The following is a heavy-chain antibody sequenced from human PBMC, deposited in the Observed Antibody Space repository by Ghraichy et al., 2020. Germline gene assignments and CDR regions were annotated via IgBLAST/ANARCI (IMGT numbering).Heavy chain of an antibody. CDR1: GFTFSSYA. CDR3: ARDVNWLGVGARFDY. J-gene: IGHJ4*02. V-gene: IGHV3-30-3*01. D-gene: IGHD1-26*01. Sequence: CAASGFTFSSYAMHWVRQAPGKGLEWVAAISYDGSNKFYADSVKGRFTISRDNSENTLYLQMNSLIPEDTAVYYCARDVNWLGVGARFDYWGQGALVTVSS. CDR2: ISYDGSNK.